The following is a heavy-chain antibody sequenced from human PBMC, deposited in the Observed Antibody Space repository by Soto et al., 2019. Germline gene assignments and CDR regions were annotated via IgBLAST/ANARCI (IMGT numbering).Heavy chain of an antibody. V-gene: IGHV4-34*01. J-gene: IGHJ5*02. Sequence: QVQLQQWGAGLLKPSETLSLTCAFYGGSFSGYYWSWIRQPPGKGLEWMGEINHSGSTNYNQSLKSRVTISVDTSKNQFSLKLSSVTAADTAVYYCARVWSGYSYPRGPKPSWGQGTLVTLSS. CDR3: ARVWSGYSYPRGPKPS. CDR1: GGSFSGYY. CDR2: INHSGST. D-gene: IGHD5-18*01.